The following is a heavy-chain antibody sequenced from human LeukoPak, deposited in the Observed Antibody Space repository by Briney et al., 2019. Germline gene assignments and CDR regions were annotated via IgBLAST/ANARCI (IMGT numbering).Heavy chain of an antibody. Sequence: SETPSLTCNVSGGSISSYYWSWIRQPAGKGLEWIGRIYTSENTHYNPSLKSRVTMSIDMSNNQFSLRLSSVTAADTAIYYCARGKRAYTGSYKSFDYWGQGTLVTVSS. J-gene: IGHJ4*02. CDR2: IYTSENT. CDR1: GGSISSYY. D-gene: IGHD1-26*01. CDR3: ARGKRAYTGSYKSFDY. V-gene: IGHV4-4*07.